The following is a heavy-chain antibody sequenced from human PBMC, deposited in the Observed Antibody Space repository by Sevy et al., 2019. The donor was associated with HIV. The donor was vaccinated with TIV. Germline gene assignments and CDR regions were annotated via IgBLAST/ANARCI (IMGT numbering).Heavy chain of an antibody. CDR2: TNPSGGSA. CDR1: GYTFTSYY. Sequence: ASVKISCKASGYTFTSYYMHWVRQAPGQGLEWMGITNPSGGSANYAQKFQGRVTMTRDTSTSTVYMELNSLRSEDTAVYYCARAVTADGARARFFDYWGQGTLVTVSS. V-gene: IGHV1-46*01. J-gene: IGHJ4*02. D-gene: IGHD6-13*01. CDR3: ARAVTADGARARFFDY.